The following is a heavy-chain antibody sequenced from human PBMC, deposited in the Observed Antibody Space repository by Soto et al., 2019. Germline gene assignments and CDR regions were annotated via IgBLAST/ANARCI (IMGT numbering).Heavy chain of an antibody. J-gene: IGHJ3*02. CDR2: IYSGGST. CDR1: VFTVSSNY. CDR3: ARALGITHGAFDI. D-gene: IGHD3-16*01. V-gene: IGHV3-53*01. Sequence: QAWWSLRLSCSASVFTVSSNYMSWCRQAPGKGLEWVSVIYSGGSTYYADSVKGRFTISRDNSKNTLYLQMNSLRAEDTAVYYCARALGITHGAFDIWGQGTMVTVSS.